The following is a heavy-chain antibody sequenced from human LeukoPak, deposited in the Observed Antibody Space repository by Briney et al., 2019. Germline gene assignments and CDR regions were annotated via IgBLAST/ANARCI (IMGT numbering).Heavy chain of an antibody. CDR3: ARRSSSWYPLYYFDY. J-gene: IGHJ4*02. CDR2: IYYSEGT. Sequence: SETLSLTCTVSGDSISSRSYYWGWIRQPPGKGLEWIGSIYYSEGTYYSPSLKSRVTISIDTSKNQFSLKLSSVTAADTAVYYCARRSSSWYPLYYFDYWGQGTLVTVSS. CDR1: GDSISSRSYY. D-gene: IGHD6-13*01. V-gene: IGHV4-39*07.